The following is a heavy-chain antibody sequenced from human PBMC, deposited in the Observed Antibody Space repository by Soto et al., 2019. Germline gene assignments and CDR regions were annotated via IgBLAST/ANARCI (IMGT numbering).Heavy chain of an antibody. CDR3: ATYTVGEGGRGY. CDR1: GGSMRGQH. V-gene: IGHV4-4*09. Sequence: QVQLQESGPGLVKPSETLSLTCTVSGGSMRGQHWSWIRQPPGKGPEWIGHHSDSTNYNPSLKSRITISTATSKNQFSLKLSSVTAADTAVYYCATYTVGEGGRGYWGQGTLVTVSS. CDR2: HHSDST. J-gene: IGHJ4*02. D-gene: IGHD3-16*01.